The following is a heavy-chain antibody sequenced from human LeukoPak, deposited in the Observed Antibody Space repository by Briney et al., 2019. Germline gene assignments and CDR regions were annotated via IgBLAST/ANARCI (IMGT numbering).Heavy chain of an antibody. V-gene: IGHV4-61*01. D-gene: IGHD2/OR15-2a*01. CDR1: GGSVSSGTSY. CDR3: ARVRSFLDWYFDF. CDR2: IYHIGSP. Sequence: PSDTLSFTCTVSGGSVSSGTSYWSWIRHPPGKGLEWIGYIYHIGSPTYNSSLKSRVTMLVDTSKNQFSLKLSSVTAADTAVYFCARVRSFLDWYFDFWGRGTLVAVSS. J-gene: IGHJ2*01.